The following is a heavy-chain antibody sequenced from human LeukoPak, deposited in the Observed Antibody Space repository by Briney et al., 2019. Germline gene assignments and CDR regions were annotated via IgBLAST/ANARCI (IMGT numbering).Heavy chain of an antibody. CDR1: GGSITSNSYY. CDR3: ARARAGYSSWYFPKAYYYYMDV. J-gene: IGHJ6*03. D-gene: IGHD6-13*01. V-gene: IGHV4-39*07. CDR2: IYYSGST. Sequence: PSETLSLTCTVSGGSITSNSYYWGWIRQPPGKGLERIGSIYYSGSTNYNPSLKSRVTISVDTSKNQFSLKLSSVTAADTAVYYCARARAGYSSWYFPKAYYYYMDVWGKGTTVTISS.